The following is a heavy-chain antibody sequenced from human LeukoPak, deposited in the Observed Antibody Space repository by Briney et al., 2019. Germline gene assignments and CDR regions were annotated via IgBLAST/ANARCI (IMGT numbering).Heavy chain of an antibody. D-gene: IGHD3-10*01. V-gene: IGHV4-34*01. CDR2: INHSGST. Sequence: SETLSLTCAVYGGSFSGYYWSWIRQPPGKGLEWIGEINHSGSTNYNPSLKSRVTISVDTSKNQFSLKLSSVTAADTVVYYCAXXXXYYGSGSYYNVGRKISYFDYWGQGTLVTVSS. CDR1: GGSFSGYY. CDR3: AXXXXYYGSGSYYNVGRKISYFDY. J-gene: IGHJ4*02.